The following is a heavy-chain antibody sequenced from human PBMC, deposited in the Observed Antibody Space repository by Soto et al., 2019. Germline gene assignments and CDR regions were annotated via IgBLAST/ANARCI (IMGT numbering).Heavy chain of an antibody. CDR1: GFTVRSNY. V-gene: IGHV3-53*03. CDR3: ARGSITIFRVAIPVYYYYGIDI. CDR2: IYSGGST. J-gene: IGHJ6*02. Sequence: GGSLRLSCAGSGFTVRSNYRSWVGQPPGKGLECVTVIYSGGSTYYADSVKGRFAICRDNSKNTLYLQMNSMRAGGRAVYYCARGSITIFRVAIPVYYYYGIDIWRQGTAVTVSS. D-gene: IGHD3-3*01.